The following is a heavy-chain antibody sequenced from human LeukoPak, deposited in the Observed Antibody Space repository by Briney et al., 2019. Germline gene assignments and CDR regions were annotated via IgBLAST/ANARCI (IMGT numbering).Heavy chain of an antibody. D-gene: IGHD2-15*01. CDR1: CGLISSYY. J-gene: IGHJ3*02. V-gene: IGHV4-4*07. CDR2: IYTSGST. CDR3: ARDSPRYCSGGSCYSYMSAFDI. Sequence: LSGTLSLTCTVSCGLISSYYWIWIRQPAGKGLEWIGRIYTSGSTNYHPPLKSRVTMSVDTSKNQFSLQLSCVIAADTAVYYCARDSPRYCSGGSCYSYMSAFDIWGQGTMVTVSS.